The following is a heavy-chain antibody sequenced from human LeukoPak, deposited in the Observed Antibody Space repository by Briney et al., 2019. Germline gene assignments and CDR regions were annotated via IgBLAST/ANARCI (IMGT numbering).Heavy chain of an antibody. CDR1: GGSISSSNW. CDR2: IYHSGST. Sequence: SGTLSLTCAVSGGSISSSNWWSWVRQPPGKGLEWIGEIYHSGSTNYNPSLKSRVTISVDKSKNQFSLKLSSVTAADTAVYYRARLTPRYYYYGMDVWGQGTTVTVSS. CDR3: ARLTPRYYYYGMDV. J-gene: IGHJ6*02. V-gene: IGHV4-4*02.